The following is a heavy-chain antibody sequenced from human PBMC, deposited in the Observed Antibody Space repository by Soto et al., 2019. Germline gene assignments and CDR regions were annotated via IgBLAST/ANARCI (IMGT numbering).Heavy chain of an antibody. Sequence: PGESLKIPCKASGYTFTAYWIGWGRQTPGKGLEWIGVIYPGDSDTRYNPSFQGQVTIPVDKSIGTDHLHWSSRKASDSGIFFCGSPCYYYRASGPDAFDFWGQGTMVTVSS. CDR3: GSPCYYYRASGPDAFDF. D-gene: IGHD3-22*01. CDR2: IYPGDSDT. V-gene: IGHV5-51*01. CDR1: GYTFTAYW. J-gene: IGHJ3*01.